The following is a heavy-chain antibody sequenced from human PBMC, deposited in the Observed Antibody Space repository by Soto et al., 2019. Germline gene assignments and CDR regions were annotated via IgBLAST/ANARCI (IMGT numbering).Heavy chain of an antibody. J-gene: IGHJ6*02. D-gene: IGHD3-9*01. Sequence: SETLSLTCTVSGGSISSYYWSWIRQPPGKGLEWIGYIYYSGGTNYNPSLKSRVTISVDTSKNQFSLKLSSVTAADTAVYYCARDPGEARYFDWLSHNYYYYGMDVWGQGTTVTVSS. CDR1: GGSISSYY. V-gene: IGHV4-59*01. CDR3: ARDPGEARYFDWLSHNYYYYGMDV. CDR2: IYYSGGT.